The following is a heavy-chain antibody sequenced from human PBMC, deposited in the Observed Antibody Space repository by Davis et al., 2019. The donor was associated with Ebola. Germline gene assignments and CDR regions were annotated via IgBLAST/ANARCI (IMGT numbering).Heavy chain of an antibody. CDR3: AREVVVAAPDY. CDR1: GGTFSSYA. J-gene: IGHJ4*02. D-gene: IGHD2-15*01. V-gene: IGHV1-69*04. Sequence: AASVKVSCKASGGTFSSYAISWVRQAPGQGLEWMGRIIPFLGIANYAQKFQGRVTITADKSTSTAYMELNSLRAEDTAVYYCAREVVVAAPDYWGQGTLVTVSS. CDR2: IIPFLGIA.